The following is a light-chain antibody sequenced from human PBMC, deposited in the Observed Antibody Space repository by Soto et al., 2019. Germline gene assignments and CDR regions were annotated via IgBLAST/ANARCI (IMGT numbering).Light chain of an antibody. Sequence: QSVLTQPASVSGSPVQSITVSCTGISSDVGGSNYVSWYQQHPGKAPRLIIFDVNNRPSGASPRFSGSKSGNTASLTISGLQAEDEAHYFCTSYRRGPLYVFGTGTKVTVL. CDR3: TSYRRGPLYV. V-gene: IGLV2-14*03. CDR2: DVN. J-gene: IGLJ1*01. CDR1: SSDVGGSNY.